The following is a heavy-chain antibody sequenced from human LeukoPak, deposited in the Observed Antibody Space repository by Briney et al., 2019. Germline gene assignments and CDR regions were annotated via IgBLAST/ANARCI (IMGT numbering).Heavy chain of an antibody. Sequence: ASVKVSCKASGGTFSSYAISWVRQAPGQGLEWMGRIIPIFGIANYAQKFQGRVTITADKSTSTAYMELSSLRSEDTAVYYCASGQSYDSSGCFEDWGQRIMVTV. J-gene: IGHJ4*02. CDR1: GGTFSSYA. CDR2: IIPIFGIA. D-gene: IGHD3-22*01. V-gene: IGHV1-69*04. CDR3: ASGQSYDSSGCFED.